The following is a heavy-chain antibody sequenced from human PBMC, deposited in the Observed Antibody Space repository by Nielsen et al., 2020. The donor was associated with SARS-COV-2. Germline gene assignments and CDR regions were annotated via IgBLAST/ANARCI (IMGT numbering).Heavy chain of an antibody. J-gene: IGHJ5*02. Sequence: GESLKISCAASGFTFSSYAMHWVRQAPGKGLEWVSAISGSGEKTYYTDAVKGRFTISRDNAKNTLYLQMNSLRAEDTAVYYCATAGWFDPWGQGTLVTVSS. CDR3: ATAGWFDP. CDR2: ISGSGEKT. V-gene: IGHV3-23*01. D-gene: IGHD3-10*01. CDR1: GFTFSSYA.